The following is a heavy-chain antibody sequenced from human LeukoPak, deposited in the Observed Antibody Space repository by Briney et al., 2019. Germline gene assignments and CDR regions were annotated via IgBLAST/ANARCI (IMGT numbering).Heavy chain of an antibody. Sequence: SVKVSCKASGGTFSSYTISWVRQAPGQGLEWMGRIIPILGIANYAQKFQGRGTITADKSTSTVYMALSSLRSEDTAVYYCARVREYSSHIDYWGQGTLVTVSS. CDR1: GGTFSSYT. CDR3: ARVREYSSHIDY. J-gene: IGHJ4*02. CDR2: IIPILGIA. D-gene: IGHD6-6*01. V-gene: IGHV1-69*02.